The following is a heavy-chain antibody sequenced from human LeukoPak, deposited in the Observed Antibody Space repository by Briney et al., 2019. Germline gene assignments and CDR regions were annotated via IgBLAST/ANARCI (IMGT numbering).Heavy chain of an antibody. CDR3: ARVRSPGYSSGSCDY. CDR1: GYTFTSYY. V-gene: IGHV1-46*01. Sequence: ASVKVSCKASGYTFTSYYMHWVRQAPGQGLEWMGIINPSGGSTIYAQKFQGRVTMTRDMSTSTVYMELSSLRSEDTAVYYCARVRSPGYSSGSCDYWGQGALVTVS. D-gene: IGHD6-19*01. CDR2: INPSGGST. J-gene: IGHJ4*02.